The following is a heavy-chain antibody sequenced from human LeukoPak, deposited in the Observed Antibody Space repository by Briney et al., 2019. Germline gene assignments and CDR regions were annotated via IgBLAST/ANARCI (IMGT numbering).Heavy chain of an antibody. CDR3: ARNSHGYSSGWLQFNFDY. Sequence: GASVKVSCKASGYTFTSYGITWVRQAPGQGLEWMGCINTYNGNTNYAQKLQGRVTMTTDTSTSTDYMELRRIRSDDTAVYYCARNSHGYSSGWLQFNFDYWGQGTLVNVSS. CDR2: INTYNGNT. D-gene: IGHD6-19*01. J-gene: IGHJ4*02. V-gene: IGHV1-18*01. CDR1: GYTFTSYG.